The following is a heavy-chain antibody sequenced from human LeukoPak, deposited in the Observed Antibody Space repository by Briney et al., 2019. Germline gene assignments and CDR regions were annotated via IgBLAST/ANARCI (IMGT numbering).Heavy chain of an antibody. J-gene: IGHJ6*04. V-gene: IGHV3-30*18. Sequence: GRSLRLSCAASGFTFSTYGMHWVRQAPGKGLEWVAVISYDGSNKYYADSVKGRFTIFRDNSKNTLYLQMNSLRAEDTAVYYCAKIYGDYVMAYYYGMDVWGKGTTVTVSS. CDR2: ISYDGSNK. D-gene: IGHD4-17*01. CDR3: AKIYGDYVMAYYYGMDV. CDR1: GFTFSTYG.